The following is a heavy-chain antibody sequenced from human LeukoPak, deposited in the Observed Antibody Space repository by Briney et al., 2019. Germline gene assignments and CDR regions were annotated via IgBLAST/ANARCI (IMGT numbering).Heavy chain of an antibody. V-gene: IGHV1-69*13. D-gene: IGHD1-26*01. CDR2: IIPIFGTA. Sequence: VASVKVSCKASGGTFSSYAISWVRQAPGQGLEWMGGIIPIFGTANYAQKFQGRVTITADESTSTAYMELSSLRSEDTAVYYCVWGATTGIDYWGQETLVTVSS. CDR3: VWGATTGIDY. J-gene: IGHJ4*02. CDR1: GGTFSSYA.